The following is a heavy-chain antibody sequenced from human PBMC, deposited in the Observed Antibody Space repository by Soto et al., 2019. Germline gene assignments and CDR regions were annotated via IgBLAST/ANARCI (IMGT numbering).Heavy chain of an antibody. Sequence: GGSLRLSCAASGFTFSSYAMSWVRQAPGKGLEWVSAISGSGGSTYYADSVKGRFTISRDNSKNTLYLQMNSLRAEDTAVYYCAKVFYGDHARWFDPWGQGTLDTVSA. CDR1: GFTFSSYA. CDR3: AKVFYGDHARWFDP. CDR2: ISGSGGST. J-gene: IGHJ5*02. D-gene: IGHD4-17*01. V-gene: IGHV3-23*01.